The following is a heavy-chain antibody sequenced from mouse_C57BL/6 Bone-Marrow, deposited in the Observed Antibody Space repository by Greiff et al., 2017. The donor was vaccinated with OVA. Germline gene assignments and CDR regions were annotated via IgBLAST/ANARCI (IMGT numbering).Heavy chain of an antibody. Sequence: EVKLMESGGGLVQPKGSLKLSCAASGFSFNTYAMNWVRQAPGKGLEWVARIRSKSNNYATYYADSVKDRFTISRDDSESMLYLQMNNLKTEDTAMYYCVRDYYGTSYAMDYWGQGTSVTVSS. CDR2: IRSKSNNYAT. V-gene: IGHV10-1*01. CDR3: VRDYYGTSYAMDY. D-gene: IGHD1-1*01. CDR1: GFSFNTYA. J-gene: IGHJ4*01.